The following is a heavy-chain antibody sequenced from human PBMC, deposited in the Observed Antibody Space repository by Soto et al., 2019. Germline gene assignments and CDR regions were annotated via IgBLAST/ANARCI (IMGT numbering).Heavy chain of an antibody. V-gene: IGHV1-69*13. CDR2: IIPVFGRP. CDR3: AREGSGYNF. CDR1: GGTFSSFG. J-gene: IGHJ1*01. Sequence: ASVKVSCKASGGTFSSFGISWVRQAPGQGLEWMGGIIPVFGRPNYAQRFRGRLTITADESTNTCYMELIDLESEDTAVYYCAREGSGYNFWGHGTQATVSS. D-gene: IGHD5-12*01.